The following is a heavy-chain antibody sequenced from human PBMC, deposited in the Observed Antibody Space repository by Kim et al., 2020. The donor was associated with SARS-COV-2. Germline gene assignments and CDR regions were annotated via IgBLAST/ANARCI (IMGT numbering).Heavy chain of an antibody. CDR1: GGSFSGYY. V-gene: IGHV4-34*01. Sequence: SETLSLTCAVYGGSFSGYYWSWIRQPPGKGLEWIGEINHSGSTNYNPSLKSRVTISVDTSKNQFSLKLSSVTAADTAVYYCARERGDRTMVAFDIWGQGTMVTVSS. D-gene: IGHD3-10*01. CDR2: INHSGST. CDR3: ARERGDRTMVAFDI. J-gene: IGHJ3*02.